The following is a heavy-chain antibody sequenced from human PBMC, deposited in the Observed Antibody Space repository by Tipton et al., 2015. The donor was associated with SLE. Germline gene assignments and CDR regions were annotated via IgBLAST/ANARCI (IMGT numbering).Heavy chain of an antibody. J-gene: IGHJ4*02. CDR1: GYTFTSFD. V-gene: IGHV1-8*01. Sequence: QVQLVQSGAEVKKPGASMKVSCKASGYTFTSFDINWVRQATGQGLEWMGWMNPNSGNTAYAQKFQGRVTMTRDTSISTAYMELSSLGSEDTAVYSCARAPPQLGFGYWGQGTLVTVSS. CDR2: MNPNSGNT. CDR3: ARAPPQLGFGY. D-gene: IGHD5-24*01.